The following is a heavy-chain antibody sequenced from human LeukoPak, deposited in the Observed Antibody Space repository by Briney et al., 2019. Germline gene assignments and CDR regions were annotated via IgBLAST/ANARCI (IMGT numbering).Heavy chain of an antibody. CDR1: GFTVSSKY. Sequence: GGSLRLSCAASGFTVSSKYMSWVRQAPGKGLEWVSVVYSSGSTYYADSVKGRFTISRDNSKNTLSLQMNSLRAEDTAVYYCATSLASARAAGYYFDYWGQGSLVTVSS. CDR3: ATSLASARAAGYYFDY. D-gene: IGHD6-6*01. V-gene: IGHV3-66*01. CDR2: VYSSGST. J-gene: IGHJ4*02.